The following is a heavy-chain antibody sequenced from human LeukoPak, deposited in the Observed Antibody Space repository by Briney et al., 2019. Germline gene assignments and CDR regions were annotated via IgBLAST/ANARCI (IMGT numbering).Heavy chain of an antibody. CDR3: ARAGGIATAHLDLDH. J-gene: IGHJ4*02. V-gene: IGHV4-59*11. Sequence: SETLSLTCTVSGASIITHYWSWIRQPPEKGPGWIGDFYFSGSTNYNPSLKSRATISGDTSKNQFSLNLRSVTAADTAVYYCARAGGIATAHLDLDHWGRGTLVTVSS. D-gene: IGHD6-13*01. CDR1: GASIITHY. CDR2: FYFSGST.